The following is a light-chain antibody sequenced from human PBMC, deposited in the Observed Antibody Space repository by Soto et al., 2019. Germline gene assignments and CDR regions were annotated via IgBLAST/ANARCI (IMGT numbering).Light chain of an antibody. Sequence: QSVLTQPPSVSEAPRQRVTISCSGSSSNIGSNAVNWYQQLPGKAPKLLIYYDDLLPSGVSDRFSGSKSGTSASLAISGLQSEDEADYYWAAWDYSLSGWVFGGGTQLTVL. CDR3: AAWDYSLSGWV. V-gene: IGLV1-36*01. J-gene: IGLJ3*02. CDR2: YDD. CDR1: SSNIGSNA.